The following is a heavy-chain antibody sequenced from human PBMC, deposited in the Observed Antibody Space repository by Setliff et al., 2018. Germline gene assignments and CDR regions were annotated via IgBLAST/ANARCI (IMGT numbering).Heavy chain of an antibody. CDR2: RYYTGTT. J-gene: IGHJ4*02. CDR3: ARHFYPPDFFAH. D-gene: IGHD3-3*01. V-gene: IGHV4-39*01. CDR1: GVDVIERLYY. Sequence: SETLSLTCSASGVDVIERLYYWSWVRQSPGKGLEWIGTRYYTGTTFHNPSLESRVAVSLDASEKKFSLNLRSVTTADTAVYYCARHFYPPDFFAHWGQGLLVTVSS.